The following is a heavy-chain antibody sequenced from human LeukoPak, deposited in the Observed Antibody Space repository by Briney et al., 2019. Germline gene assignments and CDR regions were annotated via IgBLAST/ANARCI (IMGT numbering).Heavy chain of an antibody. D-gene: IGHD3-16*01. V-gene: IGHV4-59*01. CDR1: GGSISNYY. CDR2: ISDSGNS. CDR3: ARDSPAPGLGEFDP. Sequence: SETLSLTCTVSGGSISNYYWNWIRQPPGKGLEWIGYISDSGNSNYNPSLKSRLNMSVDTSKNEFSLKLSSVTAADTAVYYCARDSPAPGLGEFDPWGQRSLVTISS. J-gene: IGHJ5*02.